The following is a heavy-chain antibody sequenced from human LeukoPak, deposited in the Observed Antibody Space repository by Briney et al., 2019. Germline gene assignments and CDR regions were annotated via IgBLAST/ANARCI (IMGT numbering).Heavy chain of an antibody. Sequence: PSQTLSLTCTVSGGSISSGGYYWSWIRQHPGKGLEWIGYIYYSGSTYCNPSLKSRVTISVDTSKNQFSLKLSSVTAADTAVYYCAREGGYYDSSDAFDIWGQGTMVTVSS. CDR2: IYYSGST. V-gene: IGHV4-31*03. D-gene: IGHD3-22*01. CDR1: GGSISSGGYY. J-gene: IGHJ3*02. CDR3: AREGGYYDSSDAFDI.